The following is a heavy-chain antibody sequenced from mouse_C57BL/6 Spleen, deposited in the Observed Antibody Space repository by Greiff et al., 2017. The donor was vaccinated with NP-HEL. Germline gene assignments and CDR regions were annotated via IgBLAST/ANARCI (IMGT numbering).Heavy chain of an antibody. Sequence: QVQLQQPGAELVRPGSSVKLSCKASGSTFTSYWMQWVKQRPIKGLEWIGNIDPSDSENHYNQKFKDKATLTVDKSSSTAYMQLSSLTSEDSAVYYCARRYYGSSYNFDVWGTGTTVTVSS. J-gene: IGHJ1*03. CDR3: ARRYYGSSYNFDV. CDR2: IDPSDSEN. V-gene: IGHV1-52*01. D-gene: IGHD1-1*01. CDR1: GSTFTSYW.